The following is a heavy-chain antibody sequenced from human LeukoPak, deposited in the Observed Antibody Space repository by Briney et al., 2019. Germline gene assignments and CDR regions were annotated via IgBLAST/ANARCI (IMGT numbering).Heavy chain of an antibody. J-gene: IGHJ4*02. V-gene: IGHV1-24*01. D-gene: IGHD3-10*01. Sequence: ASVKVSCKVSGYTLTELSMHWVRQAPGKGLEWMGGFDPEDGETIYAQKFQGRVTMTQDTSTDTAYMELSSLRSEDTAVYYCATVPFTMVRGVIIWKTWVYFDYWGQGTLVTVSS. CDR2: FDPEDGET. CDR3: ATVPFTMVRGVIIWKTWVYFDY. CDR1: GYTLTELS.